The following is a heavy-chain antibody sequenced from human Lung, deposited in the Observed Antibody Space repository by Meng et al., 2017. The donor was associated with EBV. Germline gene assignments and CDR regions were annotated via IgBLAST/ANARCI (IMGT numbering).Heavy chain of an antibody. V-gene: IGHV1-69*06. Sequence: QVELVQAGGGGKRPGSSVNVSCKSSGGTFSSYTISWVRQAPGQGLEWMGGIIPIFGTANYAQKFQGRVTITADKSTSTAYMELSSLRSEDTAVYYCARGRYELIWGLFDPWGQGTLVTVSS. CDR2: IIPIFGTA. D-gene: IGHD1-1*01. CDR1: GGTFSSYT. J-gene: IGHJ5*02. CDR3: ARGRYELIWGLFDP.